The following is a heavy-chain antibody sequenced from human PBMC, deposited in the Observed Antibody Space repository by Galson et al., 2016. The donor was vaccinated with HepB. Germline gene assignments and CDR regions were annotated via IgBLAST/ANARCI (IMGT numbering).Heavy chain of an antibody. J-gene: IGHJ5*02. V-gene: IGHV1-58*01. D-gene: IGHD5-18*01. Sequence: SVKVSCKASGVTFTSSAVQWVRQARGQRLEWIGWIVAGSGNTNYAQKFHERVTITRDMSTSTAYMELSSLRSEDTAVYYCAAGDRYRPFDPWGQGTLVTVSS. CDR1: GVTFTSSA. CDR2: IVAGSGNT. CDR3: AAGDRYRPFDP.